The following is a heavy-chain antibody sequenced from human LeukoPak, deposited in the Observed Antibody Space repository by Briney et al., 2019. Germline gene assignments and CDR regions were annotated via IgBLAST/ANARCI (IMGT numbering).Heavy chain of an antibody. J-gene: IGHJ4*02. V-gene: IGHV3-23*01. CDR1: GFSYSSYA. CDR3: AKEGGYNYGYLDS. D-gene: IGHD5-18*01. CDR2: ISGSGDT. Sequence: PGGSLRLSCAVSGFSYSSYAMSWVRQALGKGLEGVSTISGSGDTYYVDSVKGRFTISRDNSKNTLYLQMNSLRAEDTAVYYCAKEGGYNYGYLDSWGQGTLVTVSS.